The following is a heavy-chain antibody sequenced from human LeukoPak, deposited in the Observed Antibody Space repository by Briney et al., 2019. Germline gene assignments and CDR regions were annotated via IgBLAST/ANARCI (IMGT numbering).Heavy chain of an antibody. CDR1: GFTFSSYS. V-gene: IGHV3-48*04. J-gene: IGHJ3*02. CDR2: ISSSSSTI. D-gene: IGHD1-14*01. Sequence: GGSLRLSCAASGFTFSSYSMNWVRQAPGKGLEWVSYISSSSSTIYYADSVKGRFTISRGNAKNSLYLQMNSLRAEDTAVYYCARDSSGGRSAFDIWGQGTMVTVSS. CDR3: ARDSSGGRSAFDI.